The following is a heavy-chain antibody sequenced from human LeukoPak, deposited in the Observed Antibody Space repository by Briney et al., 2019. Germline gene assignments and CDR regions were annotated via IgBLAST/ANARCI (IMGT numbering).Heavy chain of an antibody. CDR2: IYSGGAT. CDR3: ARLHYDVLTGPFDY. D-gene: IGHD3-9*01. CDR1: GFTFSSYA. V-gene: IGHV3-23*03. Sequence: GGSLRLSCAASGFTFSSYAMSWVRQAPGKGLEWVSIIYSGGATFYADSVKGRFTISRENSKNTLWLQMNSLRAEDTAVYYCARLHYDVLTGPFDYWGQGTLVTVSS. J-gene: IGHJ4*02.